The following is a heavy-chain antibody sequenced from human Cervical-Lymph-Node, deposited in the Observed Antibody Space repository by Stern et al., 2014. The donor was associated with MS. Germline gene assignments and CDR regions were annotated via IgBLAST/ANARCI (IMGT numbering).Heavy chain of an antibody. Sequence: QVQLVESGAEVKKPGASVKVSCKASGYTFTNYDVNWVRQATGQGLEWIGWMNPYNGNSAAAQKLQGRATLTTNTSINPAYIELKSLKFDDAATYFCTTSQGAFWGQGTVVTVSS. CDR2: MNPYNGNS. CDR1: GYTFTNYD. CDR3: TTSQGAF. V-gene: IGHV1-8*01. D-gene: IGHD3-16*01. J-gene: IGHJ4*02.